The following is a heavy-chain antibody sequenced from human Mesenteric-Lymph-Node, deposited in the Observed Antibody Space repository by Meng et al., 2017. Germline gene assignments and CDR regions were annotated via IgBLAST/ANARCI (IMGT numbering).Heavy chain of an antibody. CDR2: IYSGGST. J-gene: IGHJ3*02. D-gene: IGHD3-22*01. V-gene: IGHV3-53*01. CDR1: GFIVSSNQ. CDR3: ARGGGYDSSGYDQDAFDI. Sequence: GESLKISCAASGFIVSSNQMTWVRQAPGKGLEWVSTIYSGGSTNYADSVKGRFTISRDDSKNTLSLQMNSLRVDDTAVYYCARGGGYDSSGYDQDAFDIWGQGTMVTVSS.